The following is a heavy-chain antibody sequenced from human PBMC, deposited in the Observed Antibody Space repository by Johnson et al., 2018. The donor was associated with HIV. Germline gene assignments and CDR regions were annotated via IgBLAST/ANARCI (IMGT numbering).Heavy chain of an antibody. CDR3: ARRRDSASWQEAFDI. D-gene: IGHD6-13*01. Sequence: VQVVESGGGLVQPGESLRLSCGASGFTFSSHHMYWVRQAPGKGLEHVSAISGNGGSTYYANSVKGRFTISRDNFKNTLYLQMGSLTAEDMAVYYWARRRDSASWQEAFDIWGRGTMVTVSS. V-gene: IGHV3-64*01. CDR1: GFTFSSHH. CDR2: ISGNGGST. J-gene: IGHJ3*02.